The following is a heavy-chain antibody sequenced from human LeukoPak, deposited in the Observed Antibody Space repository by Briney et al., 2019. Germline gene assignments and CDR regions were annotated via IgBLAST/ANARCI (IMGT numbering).Heavy chain of an antibody. V-gene: IGHV4-59*01. D-gene: IGHD1-20*01. CDR1: GGSISSYY. CDR3: ARYNWNDPDY. J-gene: IGHJ4*02. Sequence: SETLSLTCTVSGGSISSYYWSWIRQPPGKGLEWIGYIYYSGSTNYNPSLKSRVTISVDTSKNQFSLKLSSVAAADTAVYYCARYNWNDPDYWGQGTLVTVSS. CDR2: IYYSGST.